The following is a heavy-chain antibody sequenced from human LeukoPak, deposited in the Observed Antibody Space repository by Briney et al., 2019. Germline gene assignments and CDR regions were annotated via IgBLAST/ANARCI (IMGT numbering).Heavy chain of an antibody. Sequence: GGSLRLSCVASGFGFSTHDMSWGRQTPGKGLEWVSSISGFDSGTYYTDSVRGRFTISRDNSKNTLFLQMNSLRAEDTAIYYCAKAFRLTAKYGMDVWGQGTTVTVSS. J-gene: IGHJ6*02. V-gene: IGHV3-23*01. CDR3: AKAFRLTAKYGMDV. D-gene: IGHD1-14*01. CDR2: ISGFDSGT. CDR1: GFGFSTHD.